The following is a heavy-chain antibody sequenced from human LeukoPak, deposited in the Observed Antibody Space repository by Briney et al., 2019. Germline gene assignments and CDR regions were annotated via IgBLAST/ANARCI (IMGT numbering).Heavy chain of an antibody. CDR2: INPNSGGT. CDR1: GYIFTGYY. Sequence: GASVKVSCKASGYIFTGYYMHWVQQAPGQGLEWMGWINPNSGGTNSAQKFQGRVTMTRDTSISTAYMELSRLTSDDTAVYYCARHPYSGSYHFDYWGQGTLVTVSS. D-gene: IGHD1-26*01. CDR3: ARHPYSGSYHFDY. J-gene: IGHJ4*02. V-gene: IGHV1-2*02.